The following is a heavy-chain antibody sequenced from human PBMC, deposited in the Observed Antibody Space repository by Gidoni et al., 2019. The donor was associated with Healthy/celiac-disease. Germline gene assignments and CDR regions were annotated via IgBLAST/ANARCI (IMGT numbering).Heavy chain of an antibody. J-gene: IGHJ4*02. D-gene: IGHD2-2*01. CDR3: ARVRGDCSSASCPAYYFDY. Sequence: QVQLQQWGAGLLKPSETLSLTCAVYGGSFSGYYWSWIRQPPGKGLEWIGEINHSGSTNYNPSLKSRVTISVDTSKNQFSLKLSSVTAADTAVYYCARVRGDCSSASCPAYYFDYWGQGTLVTVSS. CDR1: GGSFSGYY. V-gene: IGHV4-34*01. CDR2: INHSGST.